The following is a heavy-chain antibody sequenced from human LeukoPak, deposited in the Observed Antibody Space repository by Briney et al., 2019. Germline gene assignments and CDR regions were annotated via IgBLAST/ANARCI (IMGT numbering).Heavy chain of an antibody. CDR1: RFTFSTYA. V-gene: IGHV3-23*01. Sequence: GGSLRLSCAASRFTFSTYAMAWVRQAPGKGLEWVSAFSGSGETYYADSVKGRFTISRDNSKNTLYLQMNSLRADDTALYYCAKDLRLSVGTSPFDYWGQGTLVTVSS. CDR2: FSGSGET. D-gene: IGHD4-23*01. CDR3: AKDLRLSVGTSPFDY. J-gene: IGHJ4*02.